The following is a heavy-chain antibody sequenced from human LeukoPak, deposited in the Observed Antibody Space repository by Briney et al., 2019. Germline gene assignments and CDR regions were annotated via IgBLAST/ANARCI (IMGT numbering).Heavy chain of an antibody. CDR1: GFTFSSYS. CDR3: ARDSGYSYGTDY. D-gene: IGHD5-18*01. V-gene: IGHV3-48*01. CDR2: IRNSGSTI. J-gene: IGHJ4*02. Sequence: GGSLRLSCAASGFTFSSYSMNWVRQAPGKGLEWVSYIRNSGSTIYYADSVKGRFTISRDNAKNSLYLQMDSLRAEDTAVYYCARDSGYSYGTDYWGQGTLVTVSS.